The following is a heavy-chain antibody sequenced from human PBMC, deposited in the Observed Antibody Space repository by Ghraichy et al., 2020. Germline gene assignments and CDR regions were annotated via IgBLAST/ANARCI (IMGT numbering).Heavy chain of an antibody. Sequence: SVKVSCKASGGTFSSYAISWVRQAPGQGLEWMGGIIPILGTANYAQKFQGRVTITADESTSTAYMELSSLRSEDTAVYYCASAGGPEIVVVPAAIQDYYYYGMDVWGQGTTVTVSS. V-gene: IGHV1-69*13. CDR2: IIPILGTA. D-gene: IGHD2-2*02. J-gene: IGHJ6*02. CDR1: GGTFSSYA. CDR3: ASAGGPEIVVVPAAIQDYYYYGMDV.